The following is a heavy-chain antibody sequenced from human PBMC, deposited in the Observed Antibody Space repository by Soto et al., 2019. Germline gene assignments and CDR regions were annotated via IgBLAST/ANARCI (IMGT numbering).Heavy chain of an antibody. Sequence: ASVKVSCKASGYTFTGYYMHWVRQAPGQGLEWMGWINPNSGGTNHAQKFQGRVTMTRDTSISTAYMELSRLRSDDTAVYYCARASDTVIVGATAHFGYWGQGTLVTVSS. CDR1: GYTFTGYY. J-gene: IGHJ4*02. D-gene: IGHD1-26*01. V-gene: IGHV1-2*02. CDR2: INPNSGGT. CDR3: ARASDTVIVGATAHFGY.